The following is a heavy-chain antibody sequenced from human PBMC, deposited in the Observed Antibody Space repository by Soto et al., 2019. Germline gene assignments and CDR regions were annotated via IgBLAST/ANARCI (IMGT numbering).Heavy chain of an antibody. J-gene: IGHJ6*02. CDR1: GFTFSNYD. Sequence: EVQVVESGGGLVQPGGSLRLTCAVSGFTFSNYDMNWGRQVTGKDLEWVSGITTAGDTYYSGSVKGRFTISREKAKNSLYLQMNGLSAGDTAVYYCARELHGGSYGMDVWGQGTTVTVSS. CDR2: ITTAGDT. V-gene: IGHV3-13*01. CDR3: ARELHGGSYGMDV.